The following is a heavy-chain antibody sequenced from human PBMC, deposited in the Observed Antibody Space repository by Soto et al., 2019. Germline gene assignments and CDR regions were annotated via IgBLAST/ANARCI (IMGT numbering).Heavy chain of an antibody. J-gene: IGHJ4*02. V-gene: IGHV5-51*01. CDR3: ARHLLGVTTPYFDY. CDR1: GYRFTNYW. Sequence: PGESLKISCKGSGYRFTNYWIGCVRQMPGKGLEWMGFIYPDDSDIRYSPSFQGQVTISADKSISTAYLQWSSLKASDTSMYYCARHLLGVTTPYFDYWGQGTLVTVSS. CDR2: IYPDDSDI. D-gene: IGHD4-17*01.